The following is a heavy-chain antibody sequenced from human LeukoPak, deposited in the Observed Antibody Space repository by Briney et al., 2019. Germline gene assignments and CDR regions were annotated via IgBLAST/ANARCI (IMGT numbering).Heavy chain of an antibody. Sequence: KPSETLSLTCTVSGDSISSYYWSWLRQPPRKGLEWIGYIYYTGSTNYNPSLKSRVTISVDTSENQFSLKLTSVTAADTAVYYCARHGSLSVTGTRWFDPWGQGTLVTVSS. CDR2: IYYTGST. D-gene: IGHD6-19*01. J-gene: IGHJ5*02. V-gene: IGHV4-59*08. CDR3: ARHGSLSVTGTRWFDP. CDR1: GDSISSYY.